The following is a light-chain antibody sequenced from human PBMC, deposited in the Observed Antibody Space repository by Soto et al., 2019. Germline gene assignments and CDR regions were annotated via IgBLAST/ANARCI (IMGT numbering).Light chain of an antibody. CDR3: QQYASAPLT. Sequence: EIVLTHSPDTLSLSPGERATLSCRASLTVTNNYLAWYQQKAGQAPRLVIYDASTRATGIPDRFSASGSGTDFTLTISRLEHEDFAVYFCQQYASAPLTFGQGTKVEVK. CDR1: LTVTNNY. V-gene: IGKV3-20*01. J-gene: IGKJ1*01. CDR2: DAS.